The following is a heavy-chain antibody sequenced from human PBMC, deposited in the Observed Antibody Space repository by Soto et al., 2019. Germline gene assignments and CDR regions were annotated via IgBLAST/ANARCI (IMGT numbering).Heavy chain of an antibody. V-gene: IGHV3-7*01. D-gene: IGHD2-8*02. CDR3: AIDLTSAVVRRGTGGFDI. J-gene: IGHJ3*02. Sequence: EVQLVESGGGLVQPGGSLRLSCAASGFTFSSYWMSWVRQAPGNGLEWVANIKQDGSEKYYVDSVKGRFTISRDNAKKSMYLHMNCLRAEDTAVYYCAIDLTSAVVRRGTGGFDISGQGTMVTVSS. CDR2: IKQDGSEK. CDR1: GFTFSSYW.